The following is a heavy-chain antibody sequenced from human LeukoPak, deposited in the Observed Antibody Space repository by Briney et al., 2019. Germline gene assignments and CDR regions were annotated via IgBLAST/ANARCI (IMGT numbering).Heavy chain of an antibody. Sequence: SETLSLTCSVSGGSISSYYWSWIRQPPGKGLEWIGYIYYSGSTNYNPSLQSRVTISVDTSKNQFSLKLTSVTAADTAVYYCARSPQWYYYYMDVWGKGTTVTVSS. J-gene: IGHJ6*03. CDR1: GGSISSYY. CDR3: ARSPQWYYYYMDV. CDR2: IYYSGST. D-gene: IGHD2-8*01. V-gene: IGHV4-59*01.